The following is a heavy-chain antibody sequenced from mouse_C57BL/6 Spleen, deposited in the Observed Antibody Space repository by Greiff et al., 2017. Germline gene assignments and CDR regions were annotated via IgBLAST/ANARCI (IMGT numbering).Heavy chain of an antibody. CDR2: IDPSDSYT. D-gene: IGHD3-2*02. Sequence: QVQLQQPGAELVRPGTSVKLSCKASGYTFTSYWMHWVKQRPGQGLEWIGVIDPSDSYTNYNQKFKGKATLTVDTSSSTAYMQLSSLTSEDSAVYYCARGPGTAQATSWFAYWGQGTLVTVSA. V-gene: IGHV1-59*01. CDR1: GYTFTSYW. J-gene: IGHJ3*01. CDR3: ARGPGTAQATSWFAY.